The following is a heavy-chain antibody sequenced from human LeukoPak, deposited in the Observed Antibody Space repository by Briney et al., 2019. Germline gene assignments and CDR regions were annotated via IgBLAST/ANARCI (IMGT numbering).Heavy chain of an antibody. D-gene: IGHD5-24*01. V-gene: IGHV4-59*08. Sequence: SETLSLTCSVSGGSISNYYWSWIRLPPGKGLEWIGYIYYSGSTNYNPSLKSRVTISVDTSKNQFSLRLSSVTAADTAVYYCARGARAGYNLEPFDYWGQGTLVTVSS. CDR3: ARGARAGYNLEPFDY. J-gene: IGHJ4*02. CDR1: GGSISNYY. CDR2: IYYSGST.